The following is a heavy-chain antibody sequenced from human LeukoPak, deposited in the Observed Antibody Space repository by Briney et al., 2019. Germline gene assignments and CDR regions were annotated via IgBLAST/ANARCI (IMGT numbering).Heavy chain of an antibody. D-gene: IGHD3-16*01. Sequence: GGSLRLSCAASGFTFSGSALHWGRPASGKRREWIVRIRNKTNNYATTYAASVTGRFTISRDDAENTAYLQMNTLRVEDTAVYYCAKDYEPLLGVQRWGDWFDPWGEGTLVTVAS. CDR1: GFTFSGSA. J-gene: IGHJ5*02. CDR3: AKDYEPLLGVQRWGDWFDP. V-gene: IGHV3-73*01. CDR2: IRNKTNNYAT.